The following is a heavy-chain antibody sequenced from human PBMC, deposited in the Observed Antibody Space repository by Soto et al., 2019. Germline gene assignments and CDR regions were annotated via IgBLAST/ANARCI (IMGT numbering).Heavy chain of an antibody. J-gene: IGHJ1*01. D-gene: IGHD2-15*01. V-gene: IGHV2-5*02. CDR1: GFSLSTSGVG. CDR3: ARGDYCSGGSCYSAEYFQH. Sequence: SGPTLVNPTQTLTLTCTFSGFSLSTSGVGVGWIRQPPGKALEWLALIYWDDDKRYSPSLKSRLTITKDTSKNQVVLTVTNMDPVDTATYYCARGDYCSGGSCYSAEYFQHWGQGTLVTVSS. CDR2: IYWDDDK.